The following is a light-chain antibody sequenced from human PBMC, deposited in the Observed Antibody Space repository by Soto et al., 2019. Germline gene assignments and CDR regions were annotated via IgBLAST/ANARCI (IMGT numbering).Light chain of an antibody. Sequence: DIQLTQSPSFLSASVGDRVTITCRASQAISSCLVWYQQKPGKAPKVLIYGASTLQSGVPSRFSGSGSGTEFTLTISSLQPEDFATYYCQQLNTFPCTFGQGTRLDIK. CDR3: QQLNTFPCT. CDR1: QAISSC. J-gene: IGKJ5*01. CDR2: GAS. V-gene: IGKV1-9*01.